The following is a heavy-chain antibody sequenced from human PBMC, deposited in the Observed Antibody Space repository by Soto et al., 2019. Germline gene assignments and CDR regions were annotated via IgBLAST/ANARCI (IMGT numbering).Heavy chain of an antibody. J-gene: IGHJ4*02. Sequence: GGSLRLSCAASGFTFDDYAMHWARQAPGKGLEWVSGISWNSGSIGYADSVKGRFTISRDNAKNSLYLQMDSLRAEDTALYYCAKGMTGSFDYWGQAPLVTVSS. CDR1: GFTFDDYA. CDR3: AKGMTGSFDY. V-gene: IGHV3-9*01. D-gene: IGHD1-1*01. CDR2: ISWNSGSI.